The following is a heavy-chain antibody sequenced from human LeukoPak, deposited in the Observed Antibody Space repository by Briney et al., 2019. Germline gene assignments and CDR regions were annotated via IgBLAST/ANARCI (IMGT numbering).Heavy chain of an antibody. CDR2: IYYSGGT. V-gene: IGHV4-59*01. D-gene: IGHD1-26*01. J-gene: IGHJ4*02. Sequence: SETQSLTCTVSGGSISSYYWSWIRQPPGKGLEWIGYIYYSGGTNYNPSLKSRVTISVDTSKNQFSLKLSSVTVADTAVYYCARVYSGSYHYWGQGTLVTVSS. CDR1: GGSISSYY. CDR3: ARVYSGSYHY.